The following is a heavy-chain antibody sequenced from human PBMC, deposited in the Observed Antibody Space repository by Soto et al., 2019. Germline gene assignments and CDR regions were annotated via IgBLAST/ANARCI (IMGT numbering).Heavy chain of an antibody. CDR3: ARDRRGGGDNPDAFDI. Sequence: EVQLVESGGGLVQPGRSLRLSCEASGYTVSSNYMSWVRQAPGKGLEWVSVIYSGGSTYYADSVKGRFTISRDNSKNTLYLQMNSLRAEDTAVYYCARDRRGGGDNPDAFDIWGQGTMVTVSS. CDR2: IYSGGST. J-gene: IGHJ3*02. V-gene: IGHV3-66*01. D-gene: IGHD3-16*01. CDR1: GYTVSSNY.